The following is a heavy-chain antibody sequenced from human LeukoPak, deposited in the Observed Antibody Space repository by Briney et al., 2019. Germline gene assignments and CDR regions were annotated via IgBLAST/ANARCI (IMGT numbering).Heavy chain of an antibody. CDR2: ISGSGGST. V-gene: IGHV3-23*01. CDR1: GFIFSSYA. CDR3: ATASLYFDN. Sequence: GGSLRPSCAASGFIFSSYAMSWVRQAPGKGLEWVSTISGSGGSTYYADSVKGRFTISRDNSKNTVYLQMNSLRAEDTAVYYCATASLYFDNWGQGTLVTVSS. J-gene: IGHJ4*02.